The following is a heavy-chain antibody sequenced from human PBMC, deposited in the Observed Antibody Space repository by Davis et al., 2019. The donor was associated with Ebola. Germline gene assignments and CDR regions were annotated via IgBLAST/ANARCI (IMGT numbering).Heavy chain of an antibody. CDR1: GGSFSGYY. V-gene: IGHV4-34*01. D-gene: IGHD2-21*01. J-gene: IGHJ5*02. CDR3: ARHQYCGGDCYSRWFDP. CDR2: IYYSGST. Sequence: SETLSLTCAVYGGSFSGYYWSWIRQPPGKGLEWIGSIYYSGSTYYNPSLKSRVTISVDTSKNQFSLKLSSVTAADTAVYYCARHQYCGGDCYSRWFDPWGQGTLVTVSS.